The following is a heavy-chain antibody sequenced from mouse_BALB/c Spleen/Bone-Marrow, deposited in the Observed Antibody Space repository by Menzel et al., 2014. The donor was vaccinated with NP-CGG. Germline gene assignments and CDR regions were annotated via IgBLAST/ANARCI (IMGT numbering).Heavy chain of an antibody. Sequence: QVQLQQSGSELVRPGASVKLSCKASGYTFTNYRMHWAKQRPGQGLEWIGEIHPNSGNSNYNKKFKGKATLTVDTSSNTAYVDLSNLTFEDSAVYYCSRHHRYAYYFDYWGQGTTLTVSS. CDR1: GYTFTNYR. CDR3: SRHHRYAYYFDY. CDR2: IHPNSGNS. V-gene: IGHV1S130*01. J-gene: IGHJ2*01. D-gene: IGHD2-14*01.